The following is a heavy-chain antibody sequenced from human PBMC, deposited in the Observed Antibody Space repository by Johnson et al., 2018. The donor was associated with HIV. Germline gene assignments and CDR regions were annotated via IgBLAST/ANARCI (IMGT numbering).Heavy chain of an antibody. D-gene: IGHD2-15*01. Sequence: QVLLVEPGGGVVQPGRSLRLSCAASGFTFSSYGMHWVRQAPGKGLEWVAVISYDGSNKYYADSVKGRCTISRDNSKNTLYLKMNSLRAEDTAVYYWAKGGSHRSQDAFDIWGQGTMVTVSS. CDR2: ISYDGSNK. V-gene: IGHV3-30*18. CDR1: GFTFSSYG. J-gene: IGHJ3*02. CDR3: AKGGSHRSQDAFDI.